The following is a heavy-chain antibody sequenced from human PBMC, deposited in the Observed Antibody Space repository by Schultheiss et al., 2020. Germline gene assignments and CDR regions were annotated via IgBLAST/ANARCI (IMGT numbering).Heavy chain of an antibody. V-gene: IGHV3-33*01. CDR2: IWYDGSNK. D-gene: IGHD2-2*01. Sequence: GGSLRLSCAASGFTFSSYGMHWVRQAPGKGLEWVAVIWYDGSNKYYADSVKGRFTISRDNSKNTLYLQMNSLRAEDTAVYYCARGCSSTSCRLDYYYMDVWCKGTTVTVSS. J-gene: IGHJ6*03. CDR1: GFTFSSYG. CDR3: ARGCSSTSCRLDYYYMDV.